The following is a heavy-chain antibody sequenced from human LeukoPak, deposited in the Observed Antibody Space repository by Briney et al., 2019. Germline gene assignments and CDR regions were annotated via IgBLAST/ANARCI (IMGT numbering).Heavy chain of an antibody. CDR1: GFTFSSYS. D-gene: IGHD3-22*01. Sequence: GGSLRLSCAASGFTFSSYSMNWVRQAPGKGLEWVSYISSSSSTIHYADSVKGRFTISRDNAKNSLYLQMNSLRAEDTAVYYCAREPDYYDSSGFDYWGQGTLVTVSS. CDR2: ISSSSSTI. CDR3: AREPDYYDSSGFDY. V-gene: IGHV3-48*04. J-gene: IGHJ4*02.